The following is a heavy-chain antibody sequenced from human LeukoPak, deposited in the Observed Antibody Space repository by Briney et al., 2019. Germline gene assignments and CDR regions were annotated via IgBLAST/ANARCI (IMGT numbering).Heavy chain of an antibody. V-gene: IGHV4-39*01. D-gene: IGHD3-22*01. Sequence: KPSETLSLTCSVSGGSISTSNYYWGWIRQPPGKGLEWIANIYYSGRTYYNPSLKSRVTISMDTSENQFSLKLSSVTAADTAVYYCARLYYYDSSGPPLWGQGTLVTVSS. J-gene: IGHJ4*02. CDR3: ARLYYYDSSGPPL. CDR2: IYYSGRT. CDR1: GGSISTSNYY.